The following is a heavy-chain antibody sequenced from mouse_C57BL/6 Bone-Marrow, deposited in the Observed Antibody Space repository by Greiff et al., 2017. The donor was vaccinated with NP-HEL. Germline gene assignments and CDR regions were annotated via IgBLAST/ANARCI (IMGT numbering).Heavy chain of an antibody. D-gene: IGHD3-2*02. Sequence: EVQLQQSGAELVRPGASVKLSCTASGFNIKDDYMHWVKQRPEQGLEWIGWIDPENGDTEYASKFQGKATITADTSSNTAYLQLSSLTSEDTAVYYCTTEDSSGFFAYWGQGTLGTVSA. CDR2: IDPENGDT. J-gene: IGHJ3*01. V-gene: IGHV14-4*01. CDR3: TTEDSSGFFAY. CDR1: GFNIKDDY.